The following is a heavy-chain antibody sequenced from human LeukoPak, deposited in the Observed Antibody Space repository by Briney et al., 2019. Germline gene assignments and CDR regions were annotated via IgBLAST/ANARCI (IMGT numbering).Heavy chain of an antibody. CDR1: GYTFTGYY. CDR3: ARGVTYYDILTGYYYFDY. J-gene: IGHJ4*02. CDR2: INPNSGGT. D-gene: IGHD3-9*01. V-gene: IGHV1-2*02. Sequence: ASVKVSCKASGYTFTGYYMHWVRQAPGQGLEWMGWINPNSGGTNYAQKFQGRVTMTRDTSISTAYMELSRLRSDDTAVYYCARGVTYYDILTGYYYFDYWGQGTPVTVSS.